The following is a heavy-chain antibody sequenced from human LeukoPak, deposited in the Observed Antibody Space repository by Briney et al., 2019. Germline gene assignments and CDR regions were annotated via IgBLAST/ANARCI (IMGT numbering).Heavy chain of an antibody. CDR3: ARDLGRTLIVRGDAFDL. CDR2: MNPNSGGT. Sequence: VASVKVSCKASGYIFSDYYLHWVRQAPGQGLEWMGWMNPNSGGTNYAQKFQGRITMTGDTSTAYLALSRLRSDDTAVYCCARDLGRTLIVRGDAFDLWGQGTMVTVSS. V-gene: IGHV1-2*02. CDR1: GYIFSDYY. D-gene: IGHD2/OR15-2a*01. J-gene: IGHJ3*01.